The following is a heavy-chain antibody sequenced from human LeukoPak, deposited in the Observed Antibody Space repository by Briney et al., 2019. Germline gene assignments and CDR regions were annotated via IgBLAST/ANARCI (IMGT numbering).Heavy chain of an antibody. CDR3: ARQGSGTGSYYKN. V-gene: IGHV4-59*08. CDR1: GVPISGYY. Sequence: SETLSLTCTVSGVPISGYYWSWIRQTPGKGLEWIGYIYNSGNTNYNPSLKSRVTISVDTSKNQFSLKLSSVTAADTAVYYCARQGSGTGSYYKNWGQGTLVTVSS. D-gene: IGHD3-10*01. J-gene: IGHJ4*02. CDR2: IYNSGNT.